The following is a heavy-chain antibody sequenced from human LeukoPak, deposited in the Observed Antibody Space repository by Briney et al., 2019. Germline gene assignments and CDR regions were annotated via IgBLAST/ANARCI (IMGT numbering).Heavy chain of an antibody. Sequence: SETLSLTCTVSGGSISSYYWSWVRQPPGKGLEWIGFVYYTGSTNYSPSLKSRVTISVDTSKNQFSLKLSSVTAADTAVYYCASIPYALWLVLGVDYWGQGTLVTVSS. CDR3: ASIPYALWLVLGVDY. D-gene: IGHD6-19*01. V-gene: IGHV4-59*12. J-gene: IGHJ4*02. CDR1: GGSISSYY. CDR2: VYYTGST.